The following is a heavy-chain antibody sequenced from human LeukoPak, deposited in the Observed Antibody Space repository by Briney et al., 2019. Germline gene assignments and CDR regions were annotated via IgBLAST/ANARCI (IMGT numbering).Heavy chain of an antibody. V-gene: IGHV1-24*01. CDR1: GHTLSELP. J-gene: IGHJ4*02. Sequence: GASVKVSCKVSGHTLSELPTYWVRQAPGEGLEWMGGFDPENDERIYAQKFRGRVTMTEDTSTNTAYMELSSLRSDDTAVYYCATEVTSIVPDYWGQGTLVTVSS. CDR3: ATEVTSIVPDY. CDR2: FDPENDER. D-gene: IGHD2-21*02.